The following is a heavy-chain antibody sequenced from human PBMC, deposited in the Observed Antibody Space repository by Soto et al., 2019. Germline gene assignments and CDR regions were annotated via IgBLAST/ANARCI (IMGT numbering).Heavy chain of an antibody. J-gene: IGHJ6*03. V-gene: IGHV3-74*01. D-gene: IGHD1-1*01. Sequence: EVQLVESGGGLVQPGGSLRLSCAASGFTFSSYWMHWVRQAPGEGLRWVSRINSDGSRTTYADSVKGRITISRDNAKNTVYLQMNSLSAEDTAVYYCARIGTGYYMDVWGKGTTVTVSS. CDR3: ARIGTGYYMDV. CDR1: GFTFSSYW. CDR2: INSDGSRT.